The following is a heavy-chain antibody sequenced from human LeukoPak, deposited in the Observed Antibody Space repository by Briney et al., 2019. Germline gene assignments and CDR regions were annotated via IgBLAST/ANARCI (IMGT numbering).Heavy chain of an antibody. CDR3: ARDNRYCSSTSCYSPYYYYYYMDV. Sequence: SVKVSCKASGGTFSSYAINWVRQAPGQGLKWMGGMIPIFGTANYAQKFQGRVTMTTDTSTSTAYMELRSLRSDDTAVYYCARDNRYCSSTSCYSPYYYYYYMDVWGKGTTVTISS. CDR2: MIPIFGTA. V-gene: IGHV1-69*05. J-gene: IGHJ6*03. CDR1: GGTFSSYA. D-gene: IGHD2-2*01.